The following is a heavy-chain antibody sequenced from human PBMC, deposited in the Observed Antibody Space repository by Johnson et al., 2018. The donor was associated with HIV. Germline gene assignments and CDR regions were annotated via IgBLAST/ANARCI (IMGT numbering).Heavy chain of an antibody. CDR3: ARGAAPYYYDSSGGRGFDI. Sequence: VQLVESGGGLVQLRGSLRLSCAASGFTFSSYWMHWVRQAPGKGLVWVSRINSDGSSTSYADPVKGRITISRDNAKNTLYLQMNSLRVEDTAVDYWARGAAPYYYDSSGGRGFDIWGQGTMVTVSS. V-gene: IGHV3-74*01. CDR2: INSDGSST. D-gene: IGHD3-22*01. J-gene: IGHJ3*02. CDR1: GFTFSSYW.